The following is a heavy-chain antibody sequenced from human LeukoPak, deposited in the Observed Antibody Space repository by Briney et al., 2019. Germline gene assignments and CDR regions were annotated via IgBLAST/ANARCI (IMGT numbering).Heavy chain of an antibody. Sequence: GESLKISRKGSGYSFTSYWIGWVRQMPGKGLEWMGIIHPGDSDTRYSPSFQGQATISADKSITTAYLQWSSLKASDTAMFYCARGDGYSYAFDIWGQGTMVTVSS. CDR1: GYSFTSYW. CDR3: ARGDGYSYAFDI. V-gene: IGHV5-51*01. J-gene: IGHJ3*02. CDR2: IHPGDSDT. D-gene: IGHD5-24*01.